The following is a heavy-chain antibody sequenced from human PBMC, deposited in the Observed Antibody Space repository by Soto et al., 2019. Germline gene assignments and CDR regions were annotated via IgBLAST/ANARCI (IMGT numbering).Heavy chain of an antibody. V-gene: IGHV4-59*01. D-gene: IGHD3-10*01. CDR3: ARDAVGGSPYNRYDP. CDR1: GGSITNYY. Sequence: QVQLQESGPGLVKPSETLSLTCTVSGGSITNYYWSWIRQSPGKRLEWIGYISYSVDTNYNPSIKSRVTISVDTSKNQFSLKVSSVTAADTAIYYCARDAVGGSPYNRYDPWGQGTLVTVSS. CDR2: ISYSVDT. J-gene: IGHJ5*02.